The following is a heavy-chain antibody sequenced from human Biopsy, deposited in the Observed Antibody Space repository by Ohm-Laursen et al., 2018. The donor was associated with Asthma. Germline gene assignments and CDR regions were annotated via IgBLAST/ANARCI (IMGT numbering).Heavy chain of an antibody. Sequence: GASVKVSCKVSGYTFTANDVHWVRQAPGQGLEGRGGINPRTGGITYAPRFHDRVTMTRDTSTSTVYLELRSLTSDDAAVYYCARKVRLIEISGFFVFDLWGQGTMISVSS. D-gene: IGHD3-16*01. V-gene: IGHV1-2*02. CDR3: ARKVRLIEISGFFVFDL. CDR1: GYTFTAND. J-gene: IGHJ3*01. CDR2: INPRTGGI.